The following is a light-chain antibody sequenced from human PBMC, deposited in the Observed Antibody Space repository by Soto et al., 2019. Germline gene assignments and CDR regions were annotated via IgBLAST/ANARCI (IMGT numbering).Light chain of an antibody. J-gene: IGKJ1*01. Sequence: EIVLTQSPGTLSLSPGEGATLSCRASQSVGGRYLAWFQQKPGQSPRLLIYVASTRATGVPDRFSGSGSATDFSLTINRLEPKDSAVYYCLHYGSSPWSFGQGTKVEIK. CDR2: VAS. CDR1: QSVGGRY. V-gene: IGKV3-20*01. CDR3: LHYGSSPWS.